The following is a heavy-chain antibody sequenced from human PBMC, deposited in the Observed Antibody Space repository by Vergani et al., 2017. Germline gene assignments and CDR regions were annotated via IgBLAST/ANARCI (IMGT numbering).Heavy chain of an antibody. D-gene: IGHD3-22*01. V-gene: IGHV3-23*01. J-gene: IGHJ4*02. CDR2: ISARYPST. CDR1: GFTFSNYA. Sequence: EVHLLESGGGQVEAGGSLRLSCVASGFTFSNYAMSWVRQTSGKGLEWVSAISARYPSTYYADSVKGRFTISRDNSKNMLYLQMNSLRAEDTAVYYCARLSYDTTPYLQGGYDCWGQGTLVSVSS. CDR3: ARLSYDTTPYLQGGYDC.